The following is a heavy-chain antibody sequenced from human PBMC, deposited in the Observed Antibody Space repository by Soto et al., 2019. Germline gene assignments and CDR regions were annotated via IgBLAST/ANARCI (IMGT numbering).Heavy chain of an antibody. Sequence: QVQLLQSGAEVKRPGSSVKVSCEASGGTFSSLGFTWVRQAPGQGLEWMGGIIPISGRTTFAQKFQGRVTITAHESTRATSMELTTLTSDATAMYYCATRGTQGRWLEFADYWGQGTLVTVSS. J-gene: IGHJ4*02. V-gene: IGHV1-69*01. D-gene: IGHD5-12*01. CDR3: ATRGTQGRWLEFADY. CDR2: IIPISGRT. CDR1: GGTFSSLG.